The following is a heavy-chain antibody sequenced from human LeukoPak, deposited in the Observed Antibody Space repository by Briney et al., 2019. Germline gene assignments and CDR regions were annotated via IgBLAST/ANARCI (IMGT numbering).Heavy chain of an antibody. CDR2: ISGYP. D-gene: IGHD3-16*01. V-gene: IGHV3-23*01. J-gene: IGHJ6*02. CDR1: GFSFNTFA. Sequence: GGSLRLSCVASGFSFNTFALTWVRQAPGKGLEWVSTISGYPHYADSVRGRFTISRDNSRKTVFLQMNSLTPEDAATYYCTKDSQGSYDGFWYGTYGMDVWGQGTTVTVSS. CDR3: TKDSQGSYDGFWYGTYGMDV.